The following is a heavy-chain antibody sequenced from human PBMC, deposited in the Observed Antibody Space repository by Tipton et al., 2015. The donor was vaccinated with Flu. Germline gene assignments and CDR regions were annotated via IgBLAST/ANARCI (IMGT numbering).Heavy chain of an antibody. Sequence: SLRLSCAASGFTFSSYAMHWVRQAPGKGLEWVAVISYDGSNKYYADSVKGRFTISRDNSKNTLYLQMNSLRAEDTAVYYCARGLWFGELLLRGWPDPWGQGTLVTVSS. V-gene: IGHV3-30-3*01. CDR2: ISYDGSNK. CDR3: ARGLWFGELLLRGWPDP. CDR1: GFTFSSYA. D-gene: IGHD3-10*01. J-gene: IGHJ5*02.